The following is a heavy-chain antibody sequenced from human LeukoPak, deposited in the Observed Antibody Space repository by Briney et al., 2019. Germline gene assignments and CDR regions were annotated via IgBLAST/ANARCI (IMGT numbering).Heavy chain of an antibody. D-gene: IGHD1-26*01. CDR3: AGGYGGRCWAFDI. J-gene: IGHJ3*02. CDR2: TYSGGNT. CDR1: GFTVTTNY. V-gene: IGHV3-66*01. Sequence: GGSLRLSCAASGFTVTTNYMTWVRQAPGKGLEWVSITYSGGNTNSADSVKGRFTITRDDSKNTLFLQMNSLRPEDTAIYYCAGGYGGRCWAFDIWGQGTMVTVFS.